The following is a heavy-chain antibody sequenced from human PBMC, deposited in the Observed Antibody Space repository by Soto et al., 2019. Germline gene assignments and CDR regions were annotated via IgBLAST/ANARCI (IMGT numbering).Heavy chain of an antibody. CDR1: GGSISSDY. CDR3: ARDGSAVLRYFDWLPEDTGFDP. J-gene: IGHJ5*02. V-gene: IGHV4-4*07. CDR2: IYTSGST. D-gene: IGHD3-9*01. Sequence: PSETLSLTCTVSGGSISSDYWSWIRQPAGKGLEWIGRIYTSGSTNYNPSLKSRVTMSVDTSKNQFSLKLSSATAADTAVYYCARDGSAVLRYFDWLPEDTGFDPWGQGTLVNVSS.